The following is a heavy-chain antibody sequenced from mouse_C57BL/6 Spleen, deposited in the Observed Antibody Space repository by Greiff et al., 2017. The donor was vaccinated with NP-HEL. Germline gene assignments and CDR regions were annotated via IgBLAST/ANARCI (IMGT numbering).Heavy chain of an antibody. D-gene: IGHD1-1*01. CDR2: IYPGDGDT. CDR3: AREGSTVVATRYAIDY. J-gene: IGHJ4*01. V-gene: IGHV1-80*01. Sequence: VQLQQSGAELVKPGASVKISCKASGYAFSSYWMNWVKQRPGKGLEWIGQIYPGDGDTNYNGKFKGKATLTADKSSSTAYMQLSSLTSEDSAVYFCAREGSTVVATRYAIDYWGQGTSVTVSS. CDR1: GYAFSSYW.